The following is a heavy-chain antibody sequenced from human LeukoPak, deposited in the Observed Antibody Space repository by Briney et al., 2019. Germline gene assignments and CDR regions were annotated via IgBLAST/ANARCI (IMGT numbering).Heavy chain of an antibody. Sequence: PGGSLRLSYAASGFAFSSYNMNWVRQAPGKGLEWISYIGSSGSPTHYADSVGGRFTISRDNAKNSLYLQMNSLRGEDTAVYFCARRPYSDTSGRLSDVWGQGTTVTVSS. J-gene: IGHJ6*02. CDR2: IGSSGSPT. V-gene: IGHV3-48*01. CDR3: ARRPYSDTSGRLSDV. CDR1: GFAFSSYN. D-gene: IGHD3-22*01.